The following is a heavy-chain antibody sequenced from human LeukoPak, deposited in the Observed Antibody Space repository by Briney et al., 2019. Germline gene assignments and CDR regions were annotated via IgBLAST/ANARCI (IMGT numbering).Heavy chain of an antibody. V-gene: IGHV4-39*01. CDR2: IYYSGST. Sequence: SETLSLTCTVSGGSISSSSYYWGWLRQPPGKGLDWIGSIYYSGSTYYNPSLKSRVTISVDTSKNQFSLKLSSVTAADTAVYYCARRRYYGSGSYDYWGQGTLVTVSS. D-gene: IGHD3-10*01. J-gene: IGHJ4*02. CDR3: ARRRYYGSGSYDY. CDR1: GGSISSSSYY.